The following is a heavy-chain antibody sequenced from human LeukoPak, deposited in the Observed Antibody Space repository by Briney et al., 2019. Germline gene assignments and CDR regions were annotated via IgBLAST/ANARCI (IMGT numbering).Heavy chain of an antibody. CDR2: ISWNSGSI. J-gene: IGHJ3*02. D-gene: IGHD6-13*01. V-gene: IGHV3-9*01. CDR3: AKVKAAAAHDAFDI. CDR1: GFTFDDYA. Sequence: GGSLRLSCAASGFTFDDYAMHWVRQAPGKGLEWVSGISWNSGSIGYADSVKGRFTISRDNAKNSLYLQMNSLRAEDTALYYCAKVKAAAAHDAFDIWGQGTMVTVSS.